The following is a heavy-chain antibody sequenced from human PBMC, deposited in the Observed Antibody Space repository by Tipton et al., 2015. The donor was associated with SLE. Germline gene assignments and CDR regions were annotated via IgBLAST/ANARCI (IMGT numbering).Heavy chain of an antibody. Sequence: AGLVKPSETLSLTCAVYGGSFSGYYWSWIRQPPGKGLEWIGEINHSGSTNYNPSLKSRVTISVDTTKNQFSLKLSSVTAADTAVYYCARKASGSLFDAFDIWGQGTMVTVSS. J-gene: IGHJ3*02. CDR2: INHSGST. D-gene: IGHD3-10*01. CDR3: ARKASGSLFDAFDI. V-gene: IGHV4-34*01. CDR1: GGSFSGYY.